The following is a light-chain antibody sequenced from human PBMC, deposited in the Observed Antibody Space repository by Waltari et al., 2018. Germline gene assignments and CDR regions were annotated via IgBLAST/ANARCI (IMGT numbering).Light chain of an antibody. CDR1: SSDVGGYNY. CDR2: DVN. Sequence: QSALTQPASVSGSPGQSITISCTGTSSDVGGYNYVPWYQQHPGKAPKLMIYDVNKRPSGVSNRFSGSKSGNTASLTISGLQAEDEADYYCSSYTSSSTLVFGGGTKLTVL. J-gene: IGLJ2*01. V-gene: IGLV2-14*01. CDR3: SSYTSSSTLV.